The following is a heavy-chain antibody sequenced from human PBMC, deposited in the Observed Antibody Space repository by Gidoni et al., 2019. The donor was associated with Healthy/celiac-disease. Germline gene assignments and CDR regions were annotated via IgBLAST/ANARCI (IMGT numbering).Heavy chain of an antibody. CDR1: GGSFSGYY. J-gene: IGHJ5*02. CDR3: ARLYRGGNGWWFDP. Sequence: QVQLQQWGAGLLKPSETLSLTCAVYGGSFSGYYWSWIRQPPGKGLEWIGEINHSGSTNYNPSLKSRVTISVDTSKNQFSLKLSSVTAADTAVYYCARLYRGGNGWWFDPWGQGTLVTVSS. D-gene: IGHD2-15*01. V-gene: IGHV4-34*01. CDR2: INHSGST.